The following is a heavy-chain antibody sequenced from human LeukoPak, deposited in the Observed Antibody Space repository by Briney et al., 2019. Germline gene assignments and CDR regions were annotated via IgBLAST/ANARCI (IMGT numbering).Heavy chain of an antibody. CDR1: GGSISSGGYY. Sequence: SQTLSLTCTVSGGSISSGGYYWSWIRQHPGKGLEWIGYIYYSGSTYYNPSLKSRVTISVDTSKNQFSLKLSSVTAADTAVYYCARDHRVSPTVVTPERNYYYYYGMDVWGQGTTVTVSS. CDR3: ARDHRVSPTVVTPERNYYYYYGMDV. J-gene: IGHJ6*02. CDR2: IYYSGST. V-gene: IGHV4-31*03. D-gene: IGHD4-23*01.